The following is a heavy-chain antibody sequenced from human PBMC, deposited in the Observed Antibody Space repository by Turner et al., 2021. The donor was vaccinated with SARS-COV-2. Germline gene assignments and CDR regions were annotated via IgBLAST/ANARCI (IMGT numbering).Heavy chain of an antibody. V-gene: IGHV4-39*01. CDR1: GGSISSSSYY. CDR3: ARHYYDSSGFYYPDY. CDR2: IYYSGST. D-gene: IGHD3-22*01. J-gene: IGHJ4*02. Sequence: QLQLQESGPGLVKPSETLSLTCTVSGGSISSSSYYWGWIRQPPGKGLEWIGCIYYSGSTYYNPSLKSRVTISVDTSKNQFSLKLSSVTAADTAVYYCARHYYDSSGFYYPDYWGQGTLVTVSS.